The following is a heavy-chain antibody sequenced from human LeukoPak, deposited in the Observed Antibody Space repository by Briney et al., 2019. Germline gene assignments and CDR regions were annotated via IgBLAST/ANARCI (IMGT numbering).Heavy chain of an antibody. CDR1: GFTFTDYW. D-gene: IGHD4-17*01. Sequence: GGSLRLSCAASGFTFTDYWMHWVRQAPGKGLVWVSIINTDTRGTYYADSVKGRFTISRDNAKNTLSLQMNSLRAEDTAVYYCAPDEGGDYVGLDHWGQGTLVTVSS. V-gene: IGHV3-74*01. CDR3: APDEGGDYVGLDH. CDR2: INTDTRGT. J-gene: IGHJ4*02.